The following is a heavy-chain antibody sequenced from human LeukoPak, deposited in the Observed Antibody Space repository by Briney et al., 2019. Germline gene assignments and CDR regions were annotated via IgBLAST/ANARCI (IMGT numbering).Heavy chain of an antibody. CDR1: GFTFSSYE. Sequence: GGSLRLSCAASGFTFSSYEMIWVRQAPGKGLEWVSYINYGGSTIYYADSVKGRFTISRDNAKNSLYLQMNSLRAEDTGVYCCARLGQEPRTKYYGLDVWGQGTTVTVSS. CDR3: ARLGQEPRTKYYGLDV. V-gene: IGHV3-48*03. D-gene: IGHD1-26*01. CDR2: INYGGSTI. J-gene: IGHJ6*02.